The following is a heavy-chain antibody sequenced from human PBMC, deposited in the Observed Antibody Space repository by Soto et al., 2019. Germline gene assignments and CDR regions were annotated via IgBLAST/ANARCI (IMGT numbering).Heavy chain of an antibody. CDR1: GGSFSGYY. Sequence: SETLSLTCAVYGGSFSGYYWSWIRQPPGKGLEWIGEINHSGSTNYNPSLKSRVTISVDTSKNQFSLKLSSETAADTAVYYCARPRGYSGYGLDYWGQGTLVTVSS. D-gene: IGHD5-12*01. J-gene: IGHJ4*02. CDR3: ARPRGYSGYGLDY. CDR2: INHSGST. V-gene: IGHV4-34*01.